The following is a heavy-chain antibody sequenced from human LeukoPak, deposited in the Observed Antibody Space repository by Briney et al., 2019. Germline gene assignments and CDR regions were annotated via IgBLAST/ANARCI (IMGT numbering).Heavy chain of an antibody. CDR1: GGSFSGYY. J-gene: IGHJ4*02. D-gene: IGHD4-11*01. CDR3: ARHGNYDYKF. Sequence: SETLSLTCAVYGGSFSGYYWSWIRQPPGKGLEWIGDINHSGSTNYNPSLKSRVTISVDTSKNQFSLKLNSVTAADTAVYYCARHGNYDYKFWGQGTLVTVSS. V-gene: IGHV4-34*01. CDR2: INHSGST.